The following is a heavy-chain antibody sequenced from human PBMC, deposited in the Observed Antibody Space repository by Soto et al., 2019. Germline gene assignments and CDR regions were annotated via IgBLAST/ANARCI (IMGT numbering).Heavy chain of an antibody. D-gene: IGHD1-26*01. CDR3: AGRPEIHPR. CDR1: GGSTSSSDW. CDR2: IHRAGVT. J-gene: IGHJ4*02. Sequence: QVHLQKSGPGLVKPSETLSLTCAISGGSTSSSDWWTWVRQPPGEGLEWIGEIHRAGVTNYNSSLTSRLTISLDPSRNPFSLSLTSVTAADAAVYFCAGRPEIHPRWGQGILVPVSS. V-gene: IGHV4-4*02.